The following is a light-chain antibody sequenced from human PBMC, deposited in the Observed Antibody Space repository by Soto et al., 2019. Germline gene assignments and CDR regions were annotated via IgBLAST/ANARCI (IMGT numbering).Light chain of an antibody. Sequence: QSALTQPASVSGSPGQSITISCTGTSSDVGGYNYVSWYQQYPGKAPKLVIYEVTNRPSGVSNRFSGSKSGNTASLTISGLRAEDEADYHCTSYATKSIVIFGVGTKLTVL. CDR3: TSYATKSIVI. V-gene: IGLV2-14*01. CDR1: SSDVGGYNY. CDR2: EVT. J-gene: IGLJ2*01.